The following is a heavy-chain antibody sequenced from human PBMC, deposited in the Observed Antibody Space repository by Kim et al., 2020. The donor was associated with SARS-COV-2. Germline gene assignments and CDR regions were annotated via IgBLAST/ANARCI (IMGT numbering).Heavy chain of an antibody. CDR2: IYYSGTT. CDR3: AMGIRYFDWLTLDY. J-gene: IGHJ4*02. Sequence: SETLSLTCTVSGGSISSSSYYWGWIRQPPGKGLEWIGSIYYSGTTYYNPSLKSRVTISVDTSKTQFSLKLSSVTAADTAVYYCAMGIRYFDWLTLDYWGQGTLVTVSS. V-gene: IGHV4-39*01. CDR1: GGSISSSSYY. D-gene: IGHD3-9*01.